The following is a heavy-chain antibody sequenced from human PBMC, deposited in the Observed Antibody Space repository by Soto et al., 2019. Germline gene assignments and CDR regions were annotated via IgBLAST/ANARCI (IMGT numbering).Heavy chain of an antibody. CDR2: ISWNSGSI. V-gene: IGHV3-9*01. Sequence: ALIVSCAASGFTFDDYAMHWVRQAPGKGLEWVSGISWNSGSIGCADSVKGRFTISRDNAKNSLYLQMNSLRAEDTALYYCAKGNRFGDSYYYGMDVWGQGTTVTVSS. J-gene: IGHJ6*02. CDR3: AKGNRFGDSYYYGMDV. D-gene: IGHD3-10*01. CDR1: GFTFDDYA.